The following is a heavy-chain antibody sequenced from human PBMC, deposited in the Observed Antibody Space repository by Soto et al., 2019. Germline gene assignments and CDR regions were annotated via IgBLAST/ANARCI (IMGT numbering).Heavy chain of an antibody. CDR3: ASEEVVVVPAAIQIYYYYYGMDV. V-gene: IGHV4-34*01. D-gene: IGHD2-2*01. Sequence: QVQLQQWGAGLLKPSETLSLTCAVYGGSFSGYYWSWIRQPPGKGLEWIGEINHSGSANYNPSLKSRVTISVDTSKNQFSLTLSSVTAADTAVYYCASEEVVVVPAAIQIYYYYYGMDVWGQGTTVTVSS. J-gene: IGHJ6*02. CDR1: GGSFSGYY. CDR2: INHSGSA.